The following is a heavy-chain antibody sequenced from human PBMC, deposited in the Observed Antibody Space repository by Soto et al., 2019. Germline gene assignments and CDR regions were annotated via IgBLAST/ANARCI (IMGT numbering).Heavy chain of an antibody. CDR2: IIPILGIA. CDR1: GGTFSSYT. CDR3: ASGYGDPVRPHFDY. J-gene: IGHJ4*02. D-gene: IGHD4-17*01. Sequence: QVQLVQSGAEVKKPGSSVKVSCKASGGTFSSYTISWVRQAPGQGREWMGRIIPILGIANYAQKFQGRVTITADKSTSTAYMELSSLRSEDTAVYYCASGYGDPVRPHFDYWGQGALVTVSS. V-gene: IGHV1-69*02.